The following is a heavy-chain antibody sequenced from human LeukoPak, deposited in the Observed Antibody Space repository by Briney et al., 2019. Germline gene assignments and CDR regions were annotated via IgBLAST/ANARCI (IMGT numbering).Heavy chain of an antibody. D-gene: IGHD5-18*01. CDR2: ISTSGSII. V-gene: IGHV3-48*03. CDR1: GFTFGSYE. J-gene: IGHJ4*02. Sequence: PGGSLRLSCEASGFTFGSYEMTWVRQAPGKGLEWLSYISTSGSIIVYADSVRGRFTVSRDNAKNSLYLQMNSLRAEDTAVYYCARGIQLWSKPYYFDYWGQGTLVTVSS. CDR3: ARGIQLWSKPYYFDY.